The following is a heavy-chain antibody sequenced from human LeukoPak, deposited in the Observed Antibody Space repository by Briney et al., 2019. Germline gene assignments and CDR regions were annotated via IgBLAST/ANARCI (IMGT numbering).Heavy chain of an antibody. V-gene: IGHV3-30*19. CDR2: ISYDGSNK. CDR3: ARSGNYYYYYMDV. Sequence: PGGSLRLSCVASGFTFSNYGMHWVRQAPGKGLEWVAVISYDGSNKYYADSVKGRFTISRDNSKNTLYLQMNSLRAEDTAVYYCARSGNYYYYYMDVWGKGTTVTVSS. CDR1: GFTFSNYG. J-gene: IGHJ6*03.